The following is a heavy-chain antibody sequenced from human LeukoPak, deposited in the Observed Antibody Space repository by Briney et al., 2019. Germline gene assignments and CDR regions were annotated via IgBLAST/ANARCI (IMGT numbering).Heavy chain of an antibody. CDR3: ARHATYYYGSGSPRGDY. CDR2: IYPGDSDT. Sequence: GESLKIACKASGYSFTTYWIGWVRQAPGKGLEWMGIIYPGDSDTRYSPSFQGQVTISADKSISTAYLQWSSLKASDTAMYYCARHATYYYGSGSPRGDYWGQGTLVTVSS. V-gene: IGHV5-51*01. D-gene: IGHD3-10*01. J-gene: IGHJ4*02. CDR1: GYSFTTYW.